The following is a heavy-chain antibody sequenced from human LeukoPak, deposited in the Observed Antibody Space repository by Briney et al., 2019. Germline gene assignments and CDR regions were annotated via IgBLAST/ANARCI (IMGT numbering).Heavy chain of an antibody. CDR2: IRHDGTNE. Sequence: GGSLRLSCVASGFNFSSYCMSWVRQAPGKGLEWVADIRHDGTNEYNVDSVKGRFTISRDNAKNPLFLQMNSLRAEDTAVYYCARDGLGSYFSLDYWGQGTVVTVSS. CDR3: ARDGLGSYFSLDY. V-gene: IGHV3-7*04. D-gene: IGHD3-10*01. CDR1: GFNFSSYC. J-gene: IGHJ4*02.